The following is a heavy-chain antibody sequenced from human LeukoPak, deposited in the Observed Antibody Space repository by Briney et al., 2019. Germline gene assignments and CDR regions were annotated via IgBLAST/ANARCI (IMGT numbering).Heavy chain of an antibody. CDR3: ARVGPYYYGSGSPLDAFDI. J-gene: IGHJ3*02. D-gene: IGHD3-10*01. CDR2: INHSGST. V-gene: IGHV4-34*01. CDR1: GGSISSYY. Sequence: ESSETLSLTCTISGGSISSYYWSWIRQPPGKGLEWIGEINHSGSTNYNPSLKSRVTISVDTSKNQFSLKLSSVTAADTAVYYCARVGPYYYGSGSPLDAFDIWGQGTMVTVSS.